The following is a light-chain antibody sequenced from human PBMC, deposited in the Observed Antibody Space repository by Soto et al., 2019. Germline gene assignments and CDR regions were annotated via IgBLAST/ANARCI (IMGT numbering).Light chain of an antibody. V-gene: IGKV3-20*01. J-gene: IGKJ1*01. Sequence: EMGMTQSPAPLSLAPGERATLSWRASQSVSSSYLAWYPQNPGQAPRXLIYGAPSRATGIPDRFSGSGSGTDFTLTISILEPEDFAVYYCQQYAGSRTFGQGTKL. CDR3: QQYAGSRT. CDR2: GAP. CDR1: QSVSSSY.